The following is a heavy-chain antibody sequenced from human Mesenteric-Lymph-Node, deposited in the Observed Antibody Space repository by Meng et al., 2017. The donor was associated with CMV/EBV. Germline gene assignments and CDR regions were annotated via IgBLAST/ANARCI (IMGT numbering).Heavy chain of an antibody. CDR2: ISGSGGAT. J-gene: IGHJ6*02. Sequence: ETLSLTCAASGFTFSSYDMSWVRQAPGKGLEWVSAISGSGGATYYIDSVKGRFTISRDNSKNTLSLQMNSLRAEDTALYYCAKAGDVYSVYYGMDVWGQGTTVTVSS. CDR3: AKAGDVYSVYYGMDV. CDR1: GFTFSSYD. D-gene: IGHD5/OR15-5a*01. V-gene: IGHV3-23*01.